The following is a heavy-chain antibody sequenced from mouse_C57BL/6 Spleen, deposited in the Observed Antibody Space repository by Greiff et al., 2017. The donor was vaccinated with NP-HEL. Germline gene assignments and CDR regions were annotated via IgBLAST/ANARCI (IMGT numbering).Heavy chain of an antibody. CDR3: VRHGDAGYYYAMDY. CDR2: IRSKSNNYAT. Sequence: EVQVVESGGGLVQPKGSLKLSCAASGFSFNTYAMNWVRQAPGKGLEWVARIRSKSNNYATYYADSVKDRFTISRDDSESMLYLQMNNLKTEDTAMYYCVRHGDAGYYYAMDYWGQGTSVTVSS. J-gene: IGHJ4*01. V-gene: IGHV10-1*01. D-gene: IGHD3-3*01. CDR1: GFSFNTYA.